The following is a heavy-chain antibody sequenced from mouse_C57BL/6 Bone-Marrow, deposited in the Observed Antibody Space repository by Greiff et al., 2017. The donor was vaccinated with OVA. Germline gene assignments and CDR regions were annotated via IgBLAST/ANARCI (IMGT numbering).Heavy chain of an antibody. CDR3: AREEIYDYGTWCAY. CDR2: ISYDGSN. V-gene: IGHV3-6*01. D-gene: IGHD2-4*01. J-gene: IGHJ3*01. CDR1: GYSITSGYY. Sequence: EVQVVESGPGLVKPSQSLSLTCSVTGYSITSGYYWNWIRQFPGNKLEWMGYISYDGSNNYHPSLKNRISITRDTSKNQFFLKLNSVTTEDTATYYCAREEIYDYGTWCAYWGQGTLVTVSA.